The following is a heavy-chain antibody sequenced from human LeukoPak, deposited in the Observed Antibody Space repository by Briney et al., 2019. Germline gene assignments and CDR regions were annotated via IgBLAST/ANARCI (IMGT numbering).Heavy chain of an antibody. Sequence: GGTLRLSCAASGFTFSNYAMSWVRQAPGKGPEWVSHISSSRSNIYYADSVKGRFTISRDNGKNSLYLQMNSLRDEDTAVYYCVRGDGWFGELLNFDNWGQGTLVTVSS. CDR2: ISSSRSNI. J-gene: IGHJ4*02. D-gene: IGHD3-10*01. V-gene: IGHV3-48*02. CDR3: VRGDGWFGELLNFDN. CDR1: GFTFSNYA.